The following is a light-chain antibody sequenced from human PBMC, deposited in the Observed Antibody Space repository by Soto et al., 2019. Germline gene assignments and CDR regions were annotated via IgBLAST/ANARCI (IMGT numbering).Light chain of an antibody. Sequence: QSVLTQPASGSGAPGQASTISCTGTSSDVGGYNYVSWYQQHPGKAPKLMIYDVSDRPSGVSNRFSGSKSGNTASLTISGLQAEDEADYYCSSYTSGFYVFGTGTKVTVL. CDR2: DVS. CDR3: SSYTSGFYV. V-gene: IGLV2-14*01. J-gene: IGLJ1*01. CDR1: SSDVGGYNY.